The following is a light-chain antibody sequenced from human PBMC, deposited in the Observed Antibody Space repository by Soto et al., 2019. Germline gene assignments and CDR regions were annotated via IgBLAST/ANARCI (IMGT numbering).Light chain of an antibody. CDR2: DAS. Sequence: EIVLTQSPANLAMSPGERATLSFRASQSVSTYLAWYQQKPGQAPRLPIFDASNRASGIPSRFSGSGSGTNFTLTISRLEPEDFAVYFCQQRSHWPPLTFGGGTKVEIK. V-gene: IGKV3-11*01. CDR1: QSVSTY. CDR3: QQRSHWPPLT. J-gene: IGKJ4*01.